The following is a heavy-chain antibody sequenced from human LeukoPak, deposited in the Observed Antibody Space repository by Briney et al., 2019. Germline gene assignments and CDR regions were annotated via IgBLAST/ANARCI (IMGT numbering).Heavy chain of an antibody. J-gene: IGHJ3*02. D-gene: IGHD5-24*01. V-gene: IGHV4-59*01. CDR2: IYYSGST. Sequence: SETLSLTCTVSGGSISSYYWSWIRQPPGKGLEWIGYIYYSGSTNYNPSLKSRVTISVDTSKNQFSLKLSSVTAADTAVYYCARAQSGGDGYGAFDIWGQGTMVTVSS. CDR3: ARAQSGGDGYGAFDI. CDR1: GGSISSYY.